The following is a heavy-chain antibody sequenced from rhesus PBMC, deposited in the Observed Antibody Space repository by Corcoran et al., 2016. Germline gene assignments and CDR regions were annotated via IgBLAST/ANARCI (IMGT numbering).Heavy chain of an antibody. Sequence: QVQLQESGPGVVKPSETLSLTCAVSGGSISGYYLWSWIRQPPGKGLDWIGYIYGGSGSTSYNPSLKNRVTISKDTSKNQFSLKLSSVTAADTAVYYCAREERNFFDYWGQGVLVTVSS. CDR1: GGSISGYYL. D-gene: IGHD1-32*01. V-gene: IGHV4S7*01. J-gene: IGHJ4*01. CDR3: AREERNFFDY. CDR2: IYGGSGST.